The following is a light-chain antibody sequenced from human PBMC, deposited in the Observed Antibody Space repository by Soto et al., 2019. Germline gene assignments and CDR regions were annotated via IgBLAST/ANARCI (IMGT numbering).Light chain of an antibody. V-gene: IGKV3-20*01. CDR1: QSVSSSY. CDR3: QQDDRSPLS. CDR2: GAS. Sequence: EIVLTQSPGTLSLSPGERATLSCRASQSVSSSYLAWYQQKPGQAPRLLIYGASSRATGIPDRFSGSGSGTHFTLTISRLDPEDFAVYYCQQDDRSPLSFGGGTKVEIK. J-gene: IGKJ4*01.